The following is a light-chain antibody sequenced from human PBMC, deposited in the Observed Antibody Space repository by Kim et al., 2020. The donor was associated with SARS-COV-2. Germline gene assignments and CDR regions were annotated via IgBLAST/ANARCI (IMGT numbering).Light chain of an antibody. Sequence: PGDRATLSCRASQSLRSAYFALYQQRPGQPPRLLIYGASSRAAGIPDRFSGSGSGTEFTLTINTLEPEDFGVYYCQQYGSSPPITFGQGTRPEIK. J-gene: IGKJ5*01. CDR1: QSLRSAY. V-gene: IGKV3-20*01. CDR2: GAS. CDR3: QQYGSSPPIT.